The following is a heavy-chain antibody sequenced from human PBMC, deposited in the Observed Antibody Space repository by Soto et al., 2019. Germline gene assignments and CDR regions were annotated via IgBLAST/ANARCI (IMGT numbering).Heavy chain of an antibody. V-gene: IGHV4-39*01. CDR1: GGSISSSSYY. J-gene: IGHJ6*03. CDR2: IYYSGST. Sequence: SETLSLTCTVSGGSISSSSYYWGWIRQPPGKGLEWIGSIYYSGSTYYNPSLKSRVTISVDTSKNQFSLKLSSVTAADTAVYYCARHRVEGVRHHDFWSGETNYYYYMDVWGKGTTVTVSS. CDR3: ARHRVEGVRHHDFWSGETNYYYYMDV. D-gene: IGHD3-3*01.